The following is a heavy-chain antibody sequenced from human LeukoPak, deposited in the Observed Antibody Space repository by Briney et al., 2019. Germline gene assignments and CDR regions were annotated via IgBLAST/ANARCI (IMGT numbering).Heavy chain of an antibody. CDR3: ARDRAGDSFDI. CDR2: IYYSGST. D-gene: IGHD7-27*01. Sequence: SETLSLTCTVSGGSISSSSYYWGWIRQPPGKGLEWIGSIYYSGSTYYNPSLKSRVTISVDTSKNQFSLNLNSVTAAETAIYYCARDRAGDSFDIWGQGAMVTVSA. CDR1: GGSISSSSYY. J-gene: IGHJ3*02. V-gene: IGHV4-39*02.